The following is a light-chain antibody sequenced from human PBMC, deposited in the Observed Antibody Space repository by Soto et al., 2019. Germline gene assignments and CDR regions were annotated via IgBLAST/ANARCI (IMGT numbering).Light chain of an antibody. Sequence: DIQLTQSPSTLSASVGDRVTLTCRASQSISSWLAWYQQKPGKAPKLLIYDASSVESGVPSRCSGRGAGTEFTPTISSLQPDDVATYYCQQINSYPITFGQGTRLEIK. CDR3: QQINSYPIT. CDR2: DAS. J-gene: IGKJ5*01. CDR1: QSISSW. V-gene: IGKV1-5*01.